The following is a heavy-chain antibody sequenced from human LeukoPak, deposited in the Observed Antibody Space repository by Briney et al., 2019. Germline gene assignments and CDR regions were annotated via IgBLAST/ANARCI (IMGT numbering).Heavy chain of an antibody. CDR3: AKEIEYSSSWYGAFDI. CDR1: GFTFSSYG. J-gene: IGHJ3*02. D-gene: IGHD6-13*01. Sequence: PGGSLRLSCAASGFTFSSYGMHWVRQAPGKGLEWVAFIRYDGSNKYYADSVKGRFTISRDNSKNTLYLQTNSLRAEDTAVYYCAKEIEYSSSWYGAFDIWGQGTMVTVSS. CDR2: IRYDGSNK. V-gene: IGHV3-30*02.